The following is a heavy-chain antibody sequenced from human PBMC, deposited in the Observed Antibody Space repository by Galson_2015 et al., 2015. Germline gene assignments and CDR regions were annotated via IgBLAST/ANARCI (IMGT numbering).Heavy chain of an antibody. CDR2: ISGSGGST. CDR3: AKSTTHCSGGSCYPVYYYYGMDV. D-gene: IGHD2-15*01. CDR1: GFTFSSYA. Sequence: SLRLSCAASGFTFSSYAMSWVRQAPGKGLEWVSAISGSGGSTYYADSVKGRFTISRDNSKNTLYLQMNSLRAEDTAVYYCAKSTTHCSGGSCYPVYYYYGMDVWGQGTTVTVSS. J-gene: IGHJ6*02. V-gene: IGHV3-23*01.